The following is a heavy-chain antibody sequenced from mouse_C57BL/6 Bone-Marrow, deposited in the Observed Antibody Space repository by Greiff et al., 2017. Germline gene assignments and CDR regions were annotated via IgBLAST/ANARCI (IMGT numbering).Heavy chain of an antibody. V-gene: IGHV5-12*01. Sequence: EVKLMESGGGLVQPGGSLKLSCAASGFTFSDYYMYWVRQTPEKRLEWVAYISNGGGSTYYPDTVKGRFTISRDNAKNTLYLQMSRLKSEDTAMYYCARSMVTTRDYYAMDYWGQGTSVTVSS. CDR3: ARSMVTTRDYYAMDY. CDR2: ISNGGGST. D-gene: IGHD2-2*01. CDR1: GFTFSDYY. J-gene: IGHJ4*01.